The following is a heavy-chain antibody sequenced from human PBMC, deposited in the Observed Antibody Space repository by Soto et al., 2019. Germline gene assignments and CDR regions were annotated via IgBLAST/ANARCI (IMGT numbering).Heavy chain of an antibody. J-gene: IGHJ4*02. Sequence: QVQLQESGPGLVKPSETRSLTCAVSGASVSRIGFHWGWIRQPPGQGLEWIGSIYDAGTTFYNPSLKSRVTISSDTSKNHFSLRLTSVTAADTAVYCCARRGSGHTFDYWGQGTLVTVSS. CDR2: IYDAGTT. CDR3: ARRGSGHTFDY. V-gene: IGHV4-39*01. CDR1: GASVSRIGFH. D-gene: IGHD3-10*01.